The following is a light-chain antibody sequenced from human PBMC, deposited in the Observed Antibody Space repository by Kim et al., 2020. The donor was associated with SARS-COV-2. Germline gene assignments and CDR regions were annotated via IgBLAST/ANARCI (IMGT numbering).Light chain of an antibody. CDR3: QKYNTAPWT. Sequence: ASVGDRVTITCRASRGIHNYLAWYQQKPGKVPKILIYAASTLHSGVPYRFSGSGSGTDFTLIISSLQPEDVATYYCQKYNTAPWTFGQGTKVDIK. V-gene: IGKV1-27*01. CDR2: AAS. CDR1: RGIHNY. J-gene: IGKJ1*01.